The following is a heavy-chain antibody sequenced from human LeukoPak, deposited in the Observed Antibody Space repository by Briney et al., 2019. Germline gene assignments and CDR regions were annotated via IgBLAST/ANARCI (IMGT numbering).Heavy chain of an antibody. D-gene: IGHD4-17*01. CDR1: GGSFSGYY. CDR3: AKSTTVTRHYYYYYGMDV. CDR2: INHSGST. V-gene: IGHV4-34*01. Sequence: SETLSLTCTVYGGSFSGYYWSWIRQPPGKGLEWIGEINHSGSTNYNPSLKSRVTTSVDTSKNQFSLKLSSVTAADTAVYYCAKSTTVTRHYYYYYGMDVWGQGTTVTVSS. J-gene: IGHJ6*02.